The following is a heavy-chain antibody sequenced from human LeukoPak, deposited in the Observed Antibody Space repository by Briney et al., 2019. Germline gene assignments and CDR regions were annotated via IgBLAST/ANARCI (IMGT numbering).Heavy chain of an antibody. V-gene: IGHV1-46*01. CDR1: GYTFTNYY. D-gene: IGHD1-26*01. CDR2: INPGGGNT. Sequence: ASVKVSCKASGYTFTNYYMHWVRQAPGQGLEWMGLINPGGGNTNYAQNFQGRVTMTRDTSISTAYMELSRLRSDDTAVYYCARDSTWDYWGQGTLVTVSS. J-gene: IGHJ4*02. CDR3: ARDSTWDY.